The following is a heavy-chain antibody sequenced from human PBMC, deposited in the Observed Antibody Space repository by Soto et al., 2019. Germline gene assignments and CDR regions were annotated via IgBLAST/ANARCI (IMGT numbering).Heavy chain of an antibody. CDR1: GGSISSSRSY. D-gene: IGHD6-13*01. V-gene: IGHV4-39*01. J-gene: IGHJ5*02. CDR2: IFYAGNT. Sequence: QLQLQESGPGLVKPSETLSLTCNVSGGSISSSRSYWAWFRQPPGKELEWIANIFYAGNTYYNPSLESRVRVSVDTSKNQFSLKLDSVPAADTAVYYCARQAAAPGIDLWFDPWGQGTLVTVSS. CDR3: ARQAAAPGIDLWFDP.